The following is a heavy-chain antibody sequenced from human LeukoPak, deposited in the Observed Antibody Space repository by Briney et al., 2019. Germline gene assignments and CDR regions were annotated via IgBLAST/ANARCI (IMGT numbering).Heavy chain of an antibody. Sequence: PSETLSLTCTVSDGSISSSSYYWGWIRQPPGKGLEWIGSIYYSGSTYYNPSLKSRVTISVDTSKNQFSLKLSSVTAADTAVYYCARDNYYDSSGFFDYWGQGTLVTVSS. CDR3: ARDNYYDSSGFFDY. J-gene: IGHJ4*02. CDR1: DGSISSSSYY. V-gene: IGHV4-39*07. D-gene: IGHD3-22*01. CDR2: IYYSGST.